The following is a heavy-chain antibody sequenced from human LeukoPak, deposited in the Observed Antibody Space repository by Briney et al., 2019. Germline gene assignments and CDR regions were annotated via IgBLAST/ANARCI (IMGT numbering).Heavy chain of an antibody. Sequence: GASVKVSCKASGYTFTSYGISWVRQAPGQGLEWMGWISAYNGNTYYAQKFQGRVTMTTDTSTSTAYMELRSLSSDDTAVYYCARDERAYCGRTGNCPHFDYWGQGTLVTVSS. CDR3: ARDERAYCGRTGNCPHFDY. CDR2: ISAYNGNT. J-gene: IGHJ4*02. CDR1: GYTFTSYG. V-gene: IGHV1-18*01. D-gene: IGHD2-21*01.